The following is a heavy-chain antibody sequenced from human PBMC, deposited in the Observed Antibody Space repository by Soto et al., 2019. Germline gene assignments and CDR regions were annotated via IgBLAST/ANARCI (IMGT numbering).Heavy chain of an antibody. D-gene: IGHD3-22*01. CDR3: ARGWDHYDSSGLRTWFDP. V-gene: IGHV1-69*13. J-gene: IGHJ5*02. Sequence: SVKVSCKASGGTFSDYSINWVRQAPGQGLEWMGGSLPIFGTANYAQKFQGRVTITADESTSTAYMELSSLRSEDTAIYYCARGWDHYDSSGLRTWFDPWGQGTLVTVSS. CDR1: GGTFSDYS. CDR2: SLPIFGTA.